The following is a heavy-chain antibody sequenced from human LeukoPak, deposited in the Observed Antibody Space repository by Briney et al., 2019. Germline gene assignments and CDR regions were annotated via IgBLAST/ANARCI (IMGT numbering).Heavy chain of an antibody. CDR3: AIRAYCGGDCYWADY. D-gene: IGHD2-21*02. Sequence: ASVKVSCKASGGTFSSYTISWGRQAPGPGLQWMGRIIPILGIANSAQKFQGRVTITADRSTSTAYMELSSLRAEDTAVYYCAIRAYCGGDCYWADYWGQGTLVTVSS. CDR1: GGTFSSYT. J-gene: IGHJ4*02. CDR2: IIPILGIA. V-gene: IGHV1-69*02.